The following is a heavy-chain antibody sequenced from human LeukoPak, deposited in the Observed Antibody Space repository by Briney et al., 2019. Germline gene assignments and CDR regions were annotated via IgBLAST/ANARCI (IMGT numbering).Heavy chain of an antibody. Sequence: SETLSLTCTVSGGSVSSGSYYWSWIRQPPGKGLEWIGYIYYSGSTNYNPSLKSRVTISVDTSKNQFSLKLSSVTAADTAVYYCARDTDTAMTWAYWGQGILVTVSS. J-gene: IGHJ4*02. CDR2: IYYSGST. V-gene: IGHV4-61*01. CDR3: ARDTDTAMTWAY. CDR1: GGSVSSGSYY. D-gene: IGHD5-18*01.